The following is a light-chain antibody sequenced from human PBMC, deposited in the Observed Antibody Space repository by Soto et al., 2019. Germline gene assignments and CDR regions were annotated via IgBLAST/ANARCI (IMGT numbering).Light chain of an antibody. CDR3: QQFNTYPRVT. CDR2: SAF. V-gene: IGKV1-9*01. Sequence: DIQLTQSPSFLSASVGDRVTITCRASQGSSSYLAWYQQRPGRAPKLLIYSAFTLQSGVPSRFSGSRSGTEFTLTISSLQPEDFATYYCQQFNTYPRVTFGGGTEVVIK. J-gene: IGKJ4*01. CDR1: QGSSSY.